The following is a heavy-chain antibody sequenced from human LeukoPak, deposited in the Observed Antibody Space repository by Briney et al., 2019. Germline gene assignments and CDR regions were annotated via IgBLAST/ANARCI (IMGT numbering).Heavy chain of an antibody. CDR2: IWYDGSNT. CDR1: GFNFSTYD. D-gene: IGHD3-22*01. CDR3: AREARYDSSGYYFDY. J-gene: IGHJ4*02. Sequence: GGSLRLSCAASGFNFSTYDMHWVRQAPGKGLQWVAVIWYDGSNTYYVDSVKGRFTISRDNSKNTLYLQMNSLRAEDTAVYYCAREARYDSSGYYFDYWGQGTLVTVSS. V-gene: IGHV3-33*01.